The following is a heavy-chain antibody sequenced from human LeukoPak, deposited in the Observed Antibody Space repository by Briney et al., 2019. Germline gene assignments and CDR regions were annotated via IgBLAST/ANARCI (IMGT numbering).Heavy chain of an antibody. CDR2: IIPIFGTA. CDR1: GGTFSSYA. CDR3: AREVEFWGDYYYMDV. D-gene: IGHD3-16*01. Sequence: GASVKVSCKASGGTFSSYAISWVRQAPGQGLEWMGGIIPIFGTANYAQKFQGRVTITADESTSTAYMELSSLRSEDTAVYYCAREVEFWGDYYYMDVRGKGTTVTVSS. J-gene: IGHJ6*03. V-gene: IGHV1-69*13.